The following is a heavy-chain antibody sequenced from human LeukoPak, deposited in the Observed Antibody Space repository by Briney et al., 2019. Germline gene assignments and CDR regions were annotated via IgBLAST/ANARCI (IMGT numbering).Heavy chain of an antibody. J-gene: IGHJ6*03. CDR3: TRVEETATTAAIIRKYSYYYYYMDV. CDR1: GFTFSSYW. D-gene: IGHD4-11*01. V-gene: IGHV3-7*01. CDR2: IKQDGSEK. Sequence: PGGSLRPSCAASGFTFSSYWMSWVRQAPGKGLEWVANIKQDGSEKYYVDSVKGRFTISRDNAKNSLYLQMSSLRAEDTAVYYCTRVEETATTAAIIRKYSYYYYYMDVWGKGNTVTVSS.